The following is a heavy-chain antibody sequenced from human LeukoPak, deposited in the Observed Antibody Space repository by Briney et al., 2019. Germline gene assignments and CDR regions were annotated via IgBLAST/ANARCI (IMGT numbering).Heavy chain of an antibody. CDR2: IYYSGST. J-gene: IGHJ5*02. CDR1: GGSLSSYY. V-gene: IGHV4-59*01. D-gene: IGHD6-13*01. Sequence: PSETLSLTCTVSGGSLSSYYWSWLRQPPGKGLEWIGYIYYSGSTNYNPSLKSRVTISVDTSKNQFSLKLSSVTAADTAVYYCARDRYSSRSYNWFDPWGQGALVTVSS. CDR3: ARDRYSSRSYNWFDP.